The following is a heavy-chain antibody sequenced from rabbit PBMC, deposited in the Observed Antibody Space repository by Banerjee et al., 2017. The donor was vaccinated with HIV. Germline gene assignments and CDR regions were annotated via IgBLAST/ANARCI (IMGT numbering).Heavy chain of an antibody. CDR3: SREYVYSSGYFNL. D-gene: IGHD1-1*01. Sequence: QEQLVESGGGLVQPEGSLTLTCKASGFSFSSSQWICWVRQAPGKGLELIACIHSSSGNTVYATWAKGRFTISKTSSTTVTLQMTSLTAADTATYFCSREYVYSSGYFNLWGQGTLVTVS. V-gene: IGHV1S45*01. CDR2: IHSSSGNT. CDR1: GFSFSSSQW. J-gene: IGHJ4*01.